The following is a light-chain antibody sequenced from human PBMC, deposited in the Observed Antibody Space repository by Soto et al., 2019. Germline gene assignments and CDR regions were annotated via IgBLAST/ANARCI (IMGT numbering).Light chain of an antibody. CDR1: QSVSSN. Sequence: EIVMTQSRSTLSVSPGERATLSCRASQSVSSNLAWYQQKPGQAPRLLIYGASTRATGIPARFSGSGSGTEFTLTISSLQSEDFAVYYCQQYNNLPPWMFGQGTTVEIK. CDR3: QQYNNLPPWM. CDR2: GAS. J-gene: IGKJ1*01. V-gene: IGKV3-15*01.